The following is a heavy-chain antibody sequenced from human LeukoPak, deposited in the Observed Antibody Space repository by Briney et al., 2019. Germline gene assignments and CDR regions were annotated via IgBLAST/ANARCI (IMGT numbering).Heavy chain of an antibody. CDR2: ISGSGGST. D-gene: IGHD1-26*01. V-gene: IGHV3-23*01. Sequence: GGSLRLSCAASGFTFSTYAMSWVRQAPGNGLEWVSAISGSGGSTYYADSVKGRFTISRDNSKNTLYLQMNSLRAEDTAVYYCAKVPPDSGSYSVDYWGQGTLVTVSS. J-gene: IGHJ4*02. CDR3: AKVPPDSGSYSVDY. CDR1: GFTFSTYA.